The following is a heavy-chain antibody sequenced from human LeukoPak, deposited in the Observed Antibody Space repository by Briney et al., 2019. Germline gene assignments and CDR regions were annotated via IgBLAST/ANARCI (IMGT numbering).Heavy chain of an antibody. CDR3: ARDSSPHYYYMDV. CDR1: GFTFSSYS. V-gene: IGHV3-21*01. Sequence: SGGSLRLSCAASGFTFSSYSMNWVRQAPGKGLEWVSSISSSSSYIYYAGSVKGRFTISRDNAKNSLYLQMNSLGAEDTAVYYCARDSSPHYYYMDVWGKGTTVTVSS. D-gene: IGHD2-2*01. CDR2: ISSSSSYI. J-gene: IGHJ6*03.